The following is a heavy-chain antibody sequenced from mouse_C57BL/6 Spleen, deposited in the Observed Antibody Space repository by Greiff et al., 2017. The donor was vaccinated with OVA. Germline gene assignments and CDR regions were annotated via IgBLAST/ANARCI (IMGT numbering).Heavy chain of an antibody. D-gene: IGHD2-4*01. J-gene: IGHJ2*01. CDR2: IDPSDSET. V-gene: IGHV1-52*01. CDR1: GYTFTSYW. Sequence: QVQLQQPGAELVRPGSSVKLSCKASGYTFTSYWMHWVKQRPIQGLEWIGNIDPSDSETHYNQKFKDKATLTVDKSSSTAYMQLSSLTSEDSAVYYCALGIDYDVVYLDYWGQGTTLTVSS. CDR3: ALGIDYDVVYLDY.